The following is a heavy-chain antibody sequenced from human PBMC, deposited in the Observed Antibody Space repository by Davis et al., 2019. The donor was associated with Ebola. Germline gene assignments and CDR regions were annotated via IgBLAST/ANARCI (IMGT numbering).Heavy chain of an antibody. CDR2: IYYSEST. Sequence: MPSETLSLTCTVSGGSISSSSYYWGWIRQPPGKGLEWIGSIYYSESTNYNPSLKSRVTISVDTSKNQFSLKLSSVTAADTAVYYCASPYDSSGYPDYWGQGTLVTVSS. D-gene: IGHD3-22*01. CDR1: GGSISSSSYY. CDR3: ASPYDSSGYPDY. J-gene: IGHJ4*02. V-gene: IGHV4-39*07.